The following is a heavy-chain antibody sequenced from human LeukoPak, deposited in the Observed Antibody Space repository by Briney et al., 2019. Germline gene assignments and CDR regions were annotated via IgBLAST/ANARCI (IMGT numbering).Heavy chain of an antibody. Sequence: SETLSLTCTVSGGSISSYYWSWIRQPAGKGLEWIGRIYTSGSTNYNPSLKSRVTISVDTSKNQFSLKLSSVTAADTAVYYCARSPLYYYDSSGYFYFDYWGQGTLVTVSS. J-gene: IGHJ4*02. CDR3: ARSPLYYYDSSGYFYFDY. CDR2: IYTSGST. CDR1: GGSISSYY. V-gene: IGHV4-4*07. D-gene: IGHD3-22*01.